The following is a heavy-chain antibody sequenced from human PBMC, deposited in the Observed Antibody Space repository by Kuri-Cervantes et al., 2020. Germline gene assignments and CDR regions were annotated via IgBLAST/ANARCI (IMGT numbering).Heavy chain of an antibody. Sequence: LSLTCAASGFPFSSYWMSWVRQAPGKGLEWVANIKQDGSEKYYVDSVKGRFTISRDNSKNTLYLQMNSLRAEDTAVYYCARDFGYSGYDFPSYYMDVWGKGTTVTVSS. D-gene: IGHD5-12*01. J-gene: IGHJ6*03. CDR3: ARDFGYSGYDFPSYYMDV. V-gene: IGHV3-7*01. CDR1: GFPFSSYW. CDR2: IKQDGSEK.